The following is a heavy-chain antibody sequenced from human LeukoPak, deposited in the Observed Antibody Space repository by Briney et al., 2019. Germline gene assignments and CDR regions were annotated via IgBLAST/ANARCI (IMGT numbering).Heavy chain of an antibody. CDR1: GFTFSSYG. V-gene: IGHV3-30*18. J-gene: IGHJ6*04. Sequence: PGGSLRLSCAASGFTFSSYGMHWVRQAPGKGLEWVAVISYDGSNKYYADSVKGRFTISRDNSKNTLYLQMNSLRAEDTAVYYCAKVNLAPFYGDYGGDVWGKGTTVTISS. CDR3: AKVNLAPFYGDYGGDV. CDR2: ISYDGSNK. D-gene: IGHD4-17*01.